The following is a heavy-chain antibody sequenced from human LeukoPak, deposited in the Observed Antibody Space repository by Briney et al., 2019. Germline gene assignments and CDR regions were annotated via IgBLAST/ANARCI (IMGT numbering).Heavy chain of an antibody. D-gene: IGHD6-19*01. CDR3: ARGGWYPESFQH. Sequence: SETLSLTCTVSGGAISSYYWNWIRQPPGKGLEWIGYIYYSGSTNYNPSLKSRVTISVDTSKNQFSLKLSSVTAADTAVYYCARGGWYPESFQHWGQGALVTVSS. CDR2: IYYSGST. CDR1: GGAISSYY. V-gene: IGHV4-59*01. J-gene: IGHJ1*01.